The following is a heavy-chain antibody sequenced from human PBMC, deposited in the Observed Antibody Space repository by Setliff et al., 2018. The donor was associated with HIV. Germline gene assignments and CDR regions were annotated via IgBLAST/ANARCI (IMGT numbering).Heavy chain of an antibody. CDR2: IYYSGST. D-gene: IGHD3-10*01. Sequence: KTSETLSLTCTVSGGSISSGGYYWSWIRQHPGKGLEWIGYIYYSGSTYYNPSLKSRVTMSVDTSKNQFSLKLSSVTAADTAVYYCARARGLLPYYYLDVWGKGTTVTVS. CDR1: GGSISSGGYY. V-gene: IGHV4-31*03. J-gene: IGHJ6*03. CDR3: ARARGLLPYYYLDV.